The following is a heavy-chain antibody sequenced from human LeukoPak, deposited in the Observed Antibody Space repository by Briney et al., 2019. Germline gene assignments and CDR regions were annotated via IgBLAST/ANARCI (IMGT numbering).Heavy chain of an antibody. CDR2: ATTKVKSYTT. CDR1: GFTFSDHY. J-gene: IGHJ4*02. CDR3: ARVGSIAAAGTPDY. D-gene: IGHD6-13*01. V-gene: IGHV3-72*01. Sequence: GGSLRLSCAASGFTFSDHYMDWVRQSPGKGLEWVGRATTKVKSYTTEYAASVKGRFTISRDDSKNSLYLQMNSLKTEDTAVYYCARVGSIAAAGTPDYWGQGTLVTVSS.